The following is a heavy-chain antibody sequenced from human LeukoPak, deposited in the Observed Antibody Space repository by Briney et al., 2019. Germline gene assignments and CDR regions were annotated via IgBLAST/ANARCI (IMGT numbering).Heavy chain of an antibody. CDR3: AREADAFDI. Sequence: SETLSLTCTVSGGSISSSSYYWGWIRQPPGKGLEWIGEINHSGSTNYNPSLKSRVTISVDTSKNQFSLKLSSVTAADTAVYYCAREADAFDIWGQGTMVTVSS. CDR2: INHSGST. CDR1: GGSISSSSYY. J-gene: IGHJ3*02. V-gene: IGHV4-39*07.